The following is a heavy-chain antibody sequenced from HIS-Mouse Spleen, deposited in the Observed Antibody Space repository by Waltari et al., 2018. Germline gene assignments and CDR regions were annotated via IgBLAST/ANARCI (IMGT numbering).Heavy chain of an antibody. D-gene: IGHD6-13*01. CDR1: GGSISSSSHY. J-gene: IGHJ2*01. CDR3: AREIPYSSSWYDWYFDL. V-gene: IGHV4-39*07. CDR2: IYYSGST. Sequence: QLQLQESGPGLVKPSETLSLTCTVSGGSISSSSHYWVWIRQPPGKGLEWIGSIYYSGSTYYNPSLKSRVTISVDTSKNQFSLKLSSVTAADTAVYYCAREIPYSSSWYDWYFDLWGRGTLVTVSS.